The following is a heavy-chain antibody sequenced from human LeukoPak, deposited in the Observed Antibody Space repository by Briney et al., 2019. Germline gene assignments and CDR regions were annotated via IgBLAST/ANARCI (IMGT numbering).Heavy chain of an antibody. D-gene: IGHD2-15*01. V-gene: IGHV4-34*01. CDR3: ARSGPVDCSGGSCYEGY. Sequence: PSETLSLTCAVYGGSFSGYYWSWIRQPPGKGLEWIGEINHSGSTNYNPSLKSRVTISVDTSKNQLFLKLSSVTAADTAVYYCARSGPVDCSGGSCYEGYWGQGTLVTVSS. J-gene: IGHJ4*02. CDR1: GGSFSGYY. CDR2: INHSGST.